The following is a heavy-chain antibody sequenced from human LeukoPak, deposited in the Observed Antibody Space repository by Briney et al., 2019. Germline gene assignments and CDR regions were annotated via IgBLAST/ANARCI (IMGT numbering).Heavy chain of an antibody. CDR2: IRSKANSYAT. Sequence: GGSLRLSCAASGFTFSGSAVHWVRQASGKGLEWVGRIRSKANSYATAYAASVKGRFTISRDDSKNTAYLQMNSLKTEDTAVYYCTRHIPSDSSGYLLDYWGQGTLVTVSS. CDR1: GFTFSGSA. CDR3: TRHIPSDSSGYLLDY. J-gene: IGHJ4*02. D-gene: IGHD3-22*01. V-gene: IGHV3-73*01.